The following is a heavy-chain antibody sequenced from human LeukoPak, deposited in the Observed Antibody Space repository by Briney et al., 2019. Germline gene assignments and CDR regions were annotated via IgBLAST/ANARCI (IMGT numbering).Heavy chain of an antibody. CDR2: INPNSGGT. V-gene: IGHV1-2*02. D-gene: IGHD3-3*01. CDR1: GYTFTGYY. CDR3: ARDASDIGSGYFDY. Sequence: ASVKVSCKASGYTFTGYYMHWVRQAPGQGLERMGWINPNSGGTNYAQKFQGRVTMTRDTSISTAYMELSRLRSDDTAAYYCARDASDIGSGYFDYWGQGTLVTVSS. J-gene: IGHJ4*02.